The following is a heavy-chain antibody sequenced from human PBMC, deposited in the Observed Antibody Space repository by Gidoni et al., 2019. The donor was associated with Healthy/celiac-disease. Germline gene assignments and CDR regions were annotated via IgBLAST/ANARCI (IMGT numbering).Heavy chain of an antibody. Sequence: GLEWIGYIYYSGSTYYNPSLKSRVTISVDTSKSQFSLKLSSVTAADTAVYYCARSSIAAPPGYWGQGTLVTVSS. CDR3: ARSSIAAPPGY. D-gene: IGHD6-6*01. CDR2: IYYSGST. V-gene: IGHV4-31*02. J-gene: IGHJ4*02.